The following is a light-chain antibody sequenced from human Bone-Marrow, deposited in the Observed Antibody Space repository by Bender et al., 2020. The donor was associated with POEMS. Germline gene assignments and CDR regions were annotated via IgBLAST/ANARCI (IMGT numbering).Light chain of an antibody. V-gene: IGLV4-69*02. CDR2: LKTDGSH. J-gene: IGLJ2*01. CDR3: QSWGSGVNAV. CDR1: SGHSRYA. Sequence: QLVLTQSPSASASLGASVNLPCTLNSGHSRYAFAWQQTQPETDPRCLLNLKTDGSHTQGDGIPEAFSGSRSGAEYYLFISSVKSEDEAAYYCQSWGSGVNAVVGGGTKLNVL.